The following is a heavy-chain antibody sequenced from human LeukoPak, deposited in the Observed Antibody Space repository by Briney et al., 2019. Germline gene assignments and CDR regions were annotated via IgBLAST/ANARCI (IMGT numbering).Heavy chain of an antibody. CDR1: GGSIRSYY. Sequence: SETLSLTCTVSGGSIRSYYWSWIRQPPGKGLEWIGYIYYSGSTNYNPSLKSRVTISVDTSKNQFSLKLSSVTAADTAVYYCARGPGTWYYYWGQGTLVTVSS. CDR2: IYYSGST. J-gene: IGHJ4*02. V-gene: IGHV4-59*01. CDR3: ARGPGTWYYY. D-gene: IGHD6-13*01.